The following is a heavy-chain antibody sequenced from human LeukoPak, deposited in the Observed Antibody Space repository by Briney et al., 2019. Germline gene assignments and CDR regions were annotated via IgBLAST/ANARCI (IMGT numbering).Heavy chain of an antibody. CDR1: GYKFTHDY. D-gene: IGHD3-16*01. Sequence: GASVKVSCKASGYKFTHDYMHWVRQAPGQGLEFMGWINPDSGFTNYAQKFKGRDTMTRDTSISTAYLEVRSLTSDDTAVYYCAPTAEAYTSWWKVWGQGTLVTVSS. CDR2: INPDSGFT. V-gene: IGHV1-2*02. J-gene: IGHJ4*02. CDR3: APTAEAYTSWWKV.